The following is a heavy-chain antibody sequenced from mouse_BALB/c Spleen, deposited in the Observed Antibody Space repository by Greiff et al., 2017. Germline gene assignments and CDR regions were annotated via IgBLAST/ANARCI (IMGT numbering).Heavy chain of an antibody. CDR2: IRNKANGYTT. CDR3: ARDRGWGYAMDD. CDR1: GFTFTDYY. Sequence: DVKLVESGGGLVQPGGSLRLSCATSGFTFTDYYMSWVRQPPGKALEWLGFIRNKANGYTTEYSASVKGRFTISRDNSQSILYLQMNTLRAEDSATYYCARDRGWGYAMDDWGQGTSVTVSS. D-gene: IGHD3-3*01. V-gene: IGHV7-3*02. J-gene: IGHJ4*01.